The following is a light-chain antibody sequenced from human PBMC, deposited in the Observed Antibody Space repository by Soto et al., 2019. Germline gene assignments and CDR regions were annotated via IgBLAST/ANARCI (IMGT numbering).Light chain of an antibody. CDR1: SSDVGGYNY. J-gene: IGLJ1*01. CDR3: CSYAGDYMFV. CDR2: DVT. V-gene: IGLV2-11*01. Sequence: QSALTQPRSVSGSPGQSVTISCTGTSSDVGGYNYVSWYQRHPGKAPKLIISDVTKRPSGVPDRFSGSKSDNTASLTISGLQAEDEADYDCCSYAGDYMFVFGTGTKVTVL.